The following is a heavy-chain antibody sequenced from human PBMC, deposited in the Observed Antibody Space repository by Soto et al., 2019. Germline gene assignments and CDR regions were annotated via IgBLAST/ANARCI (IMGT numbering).Heavy chain of an antibody. Sequence: ASVKVSCKASGYTFTDSVMHWLRQAPGQRLEWMGWINAGNGNTRYSQKFQGRVTITRDTSATTAYMELSGLESEDTAVYYCARGNWFDPWGQGTLVTVSS. CDR1: GYTFTDSV. V-gene: IGHV1-3*01. J-gene: IGHJ5*02. CDR2: INAGNGNT. CDR3: ARGNWFDP.